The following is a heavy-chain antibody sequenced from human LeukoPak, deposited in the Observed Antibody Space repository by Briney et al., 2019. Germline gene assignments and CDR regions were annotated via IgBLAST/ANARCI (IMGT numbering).Heavy chain of an antibody. CDR1: GFTFDNYA. CDR2: ISWNSGYI. D-gene: IGHD6-19*01. V-gene: IGHV3-9*01. CDR3: AKVRGTYSSGYFFDY. Sequence: GGSLRLSCAASGFTFDNYAMHWVRQAPGKGLEWLSIISWNSGYIGYADSVKGRFTISRDSAKKSLDLQMNSLRAEDTAFYYCAKVRGTYSSGYFFDYWGQGTLVTVSS. J-gene: IGHJ4*02.